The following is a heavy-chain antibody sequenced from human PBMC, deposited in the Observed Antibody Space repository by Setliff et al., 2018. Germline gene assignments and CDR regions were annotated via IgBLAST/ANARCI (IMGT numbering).Heavy chain of an antibody. V-gene: IGHV4-31*03. CDR2: IYYSGST. CDR3: ARVGGYSYGFGYYYMDV. D-gene: IGHD5-18*01. CDR1: GGSISSGGYY. Sequence: SETLSLTCTVSGGSISSGGYYWSWIRQHPGKGLEWIGYIYYSGSTYYNPSLKSRVTISVDTSKNQFSLKLSSVTAADTAVYYCARVGGYSYGFGYYYMDVWGKGTTVTVSS. J-gene: IGHJ6*03.